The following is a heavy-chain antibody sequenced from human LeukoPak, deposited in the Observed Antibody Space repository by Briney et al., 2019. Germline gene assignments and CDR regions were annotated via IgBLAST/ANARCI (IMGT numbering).Heavy chain of an antibody. J-gene: IGHJ5*02. D-gene: IGHD2-2*01. V-gene: IGHV4-59*01. Sequence: SETLSLTCTVSGGYISSYYWSWIRQPPGKGLEWIGYIYYSGSANYNPSLKSRVTISVDTSKNQFSLKLSSVTAADTAVYYCARALVVVPAVRGGNWNYRGNLNWFDPWGQGTLVTVSS. CDR1: GGYISSYY. CDR2: IYYSGSA. CDR3: ARALVVVPAVRGGNWNYRGNLNWFDP.